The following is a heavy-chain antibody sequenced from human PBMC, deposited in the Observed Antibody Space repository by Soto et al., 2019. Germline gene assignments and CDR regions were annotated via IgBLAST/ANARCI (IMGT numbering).Heavy chain of an antibody. CDR3: ARGPSGDKVHY. CDR1: GGSITSDYSC. V-gene: IGHV4-30-4*01. J-gene: IGHJ4*02. CDR2: IFDSGTT. Sequence: QVQLQESGPGLVKPSQTLSLTCTVSGGSITSDYSCWSWIRQPPGEGLEWIGHIFDSGTTYTNPSLTSQVAISLDPSKNPSSLTLSSVTAADTAVYYCARGPSGDKVHYWGQGALVTVSS. D-gene: IGHD7-27*01.